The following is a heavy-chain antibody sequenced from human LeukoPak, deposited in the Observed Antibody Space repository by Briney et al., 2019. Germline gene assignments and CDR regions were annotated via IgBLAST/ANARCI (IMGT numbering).Heavy chain of an antibody. J-gene: IGHJ3*02. CDR1: GYSISSGYY. CDR2: ISDSGNT. CDR3: ARRRRMTIFGVVTPGAFDI. Sequence: PSETLSLTCTVSGYSISSGYYWGWIRQPPGKGLEWIGSISDSGNTYYNASLKSRVTISVDTSKNQFSLKLSSVIAADTAVYYCARRRRMTIFGVVTPGAFDIWGQGTMVTVSS. V-gene: IGHV4-38-2*02. D-gene: IGHD3-3*01.